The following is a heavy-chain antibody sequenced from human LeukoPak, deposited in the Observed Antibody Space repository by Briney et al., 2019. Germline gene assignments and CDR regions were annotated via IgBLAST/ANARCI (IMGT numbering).Heavy chain of an antibody. Sequence: GGSLRLSCAASGFTFSSYSMNWVRQAPGKGLEWVSSISSSSSYIYYADSVKGRFTISRDNSKNTLYLQMNSLRAEDTAVYYCAKDYSSGWYGNHYFDYWGQGTLVTVSS. CDR1: GFTFSSYS. D-gene: IGHD6-19*01. V-gene: IGHV3-21*04. CDR3: AKDYSSGWYGNHYFDY. CDR2: ISSSSSYI. J-gene: IGHJ4*02.